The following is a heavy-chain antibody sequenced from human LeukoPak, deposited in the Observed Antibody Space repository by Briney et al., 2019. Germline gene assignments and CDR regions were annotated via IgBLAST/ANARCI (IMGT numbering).Heavy chain of an antibody. D-gene: IGHD6-6*01. V-gene: IGHV4-34*01. CDR3: ARAGGQLAPF. CDR2: INHSGST. CDR1: GGSFSGYY. J-gene: IGHJ4*02. Sequence: ASETLSLTCAVYGGSFSGYYWSWIRQPPGKGLEWIGEINHSGSTNYNPSLKSRVTISVDTSKNQFSLKLSSVTAADTAVYYCARAGGQLAPFWGQGTLVTVSS.